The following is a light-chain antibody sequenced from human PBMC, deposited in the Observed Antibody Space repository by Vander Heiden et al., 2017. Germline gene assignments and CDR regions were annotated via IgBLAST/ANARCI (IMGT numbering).Light chain of an antibody. CDR1: QSVSSY. CDR3: QQRSNC. Sequence: EIVLTQSPATLSLSPGERATLSCRASQSVSSYLAWYQQKPGQAPRLLIYDASNRATGIPARFSGSGSGTDFTLTISSLEPEDFAVYYCQQRSNCFGSGTKVDIK. CDR2: DAS. V-gene: IGKV3-11*01. J-gene: IGKJ3*01.